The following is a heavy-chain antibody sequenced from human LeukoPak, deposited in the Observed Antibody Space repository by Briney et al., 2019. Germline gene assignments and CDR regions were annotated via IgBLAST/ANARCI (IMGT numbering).Heavy chain of an antibody. Sequence: GGSLRLSCVASGFTFSNYGMHWFRQVPGKGLDWVAFIRTDGTDERYADSVMGRFTISRDNSKNTLYLQMNTLTPEDTALYHCARCNTADVPSGNWGQGTLVTVSS. D-gene: IGHD2/OR15-2a*01. J-gene: IGHJ4*02. CDR2: IRTDGTDE. CDR3: ARCNTADVPSGN. CDR1: GFTFSNYG. V-gene: IGHV3-30*02.